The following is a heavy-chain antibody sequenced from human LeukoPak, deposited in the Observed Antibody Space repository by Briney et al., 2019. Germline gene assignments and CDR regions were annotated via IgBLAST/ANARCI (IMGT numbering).Heavy chain of an antibody. D-gene: IGHD4-23*01. V-gene: IGHV1-2*02. Sequence: ASVKVSCKASGYGFTGYILHWVRRTPGQGLVWVGWINPNTGVTKYTQNFQGRVTMTRDTSISTAYMDLSRLTSDDTAVFYCARGRRATVVIPDFYFDYWGQGTLLTVSS. CDR2: INPNTGVT. CDR3: ARGRRATVVIPDFYFDY. CDR1: GYGFTGYI. J-gene: IGHJ4*02.